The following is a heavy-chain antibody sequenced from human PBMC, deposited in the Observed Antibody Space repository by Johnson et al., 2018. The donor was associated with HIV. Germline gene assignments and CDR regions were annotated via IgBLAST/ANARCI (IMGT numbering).Heavy chain of an antibody. D-gene: IGHD5-18*01. J-gene: IGHJ3*02. CDR2: IWFDGSNK. Sequence: QVQLVESGGGVVQPGRSLRLSCAASGFTFSNYGMHWVRQAPGKGLEWVAVIWFDGSNKYYADSVKGRLTISRDNSKNTLYLQMDSLRAEDTAVYYCAKDRGTAMDNDAFDIWGQGTMVTVSS. CDR1: GFTFSNYG. V-gene: IGHV3-33*06. CDR3: AKDRGTAMDNDAFDI.